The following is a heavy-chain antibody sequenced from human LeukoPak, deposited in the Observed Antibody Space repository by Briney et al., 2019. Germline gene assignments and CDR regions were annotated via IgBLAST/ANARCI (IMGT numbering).Heavy chain of an antibody. CDR2: IRSSGDVT. V-gene: IGHV3-74*01. Sequence: GGSLRLSCAGSGFTFSGYWMHWVRQAPVKGLVWVSRIRSSGDVTSYADSVRGRFTISRDNAKNTLYLQMNSLRAEDSAVYYCAKSDHFDSWGQGTLVTVSS. J-gene: IGHJ4*02. CDR1: GFTFSGYW. CDR3: AKSDHFDS.